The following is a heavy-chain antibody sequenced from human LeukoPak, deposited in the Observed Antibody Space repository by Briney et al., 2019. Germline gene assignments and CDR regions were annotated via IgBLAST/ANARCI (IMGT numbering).Heavy chain of an antibody. CDR2: IYSGGST. J-gene: IGHJ4*02. V-gene: IGHV3-66*01. CDR1: GFTVSSNY. Sequence: GGSLRLSCAASGFTVSSNYMSWVRQAPGKGLEWVSVIYSGGSTYYADSVKGRFTISRDNSKNTLYLQMNSLRAEDTAVYYCARDIRAGDAYGDYSYYFDYWGQGTLVTVSS. CDR3: ARDIRAGDAYGDYSYYFDY. D-gene: IGHD4-17*01.